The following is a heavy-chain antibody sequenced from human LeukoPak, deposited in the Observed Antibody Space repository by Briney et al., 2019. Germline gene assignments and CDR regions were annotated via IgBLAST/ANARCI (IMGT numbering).Heavy chain of an antibody. CDR1: GFTFSSYW. V-gene: IGHV3-7*03. CDR3: ARTPSMWPDAFDI. CDR2: IKQDGSEK. J-gene: IGHJ3*02. D-gene: IGHD2/OR15-2a*01. Sequence: GGSLRLSCAASGFTFSSYWMSRVRQAPGKGLEWVANIKQDGSEKYYVDSVKGRFTISRDNAKNSLYPQMNSLRAEDTAVYYCARTPSMWPDAFDIWGQGTMVTVSS.